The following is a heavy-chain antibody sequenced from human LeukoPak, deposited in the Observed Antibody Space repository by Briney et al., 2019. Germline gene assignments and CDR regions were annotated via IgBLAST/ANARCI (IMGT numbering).Heavy chain of an antibody. V-gene: IGHV4-4*02. CDR1: GGSISSSNW. J-gene: IGHJ3*02. Sequence: PSGTLSLTCAVSGGSISSSNWWSWVRQPPGKGLEWIGSIYYSGSTYYNPSLKSRVTISVDTSKNQFSLKLSSVTAADTAVYYCARDIREGRYNQFDAFDIWGQGTMVTVSS. CDR3: ARDIREGRYNQFDAFDI. D-gene: IGHD5-24*01. CDR2: IYYSGST.